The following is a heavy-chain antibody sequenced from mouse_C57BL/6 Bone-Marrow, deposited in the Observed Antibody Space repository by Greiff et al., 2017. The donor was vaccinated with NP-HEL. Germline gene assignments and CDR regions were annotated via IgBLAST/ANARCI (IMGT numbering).Heavy chain of an antibody. CDR1: GYTFTSYW. CDR2: IDPSDSYT. V-gene: IGHV1-69*01. CDR3: ARRKYDSNYVDY. D-gene: IGHD2-3*01. J-gene: IGHJ2*01. Sequence: VQLQQPGAELVMPGASVKLSCKASGYTFTSYWMHWVKQRPGQGLEWIGEIDPSDSYTNYNQKFKGKSTLTVDKSSSTAYMQLSSLTSEDSAVYYCARRKYDSNYVDYWGQGTTLTVSS.